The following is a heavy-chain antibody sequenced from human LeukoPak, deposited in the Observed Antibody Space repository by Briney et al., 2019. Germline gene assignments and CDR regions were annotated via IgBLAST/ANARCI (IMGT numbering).Heavy chain of an antibody. CDR1: GYTFTSYG. J-gene: IGHJ6*03. Sequence: SVKVSCKASGYTFTSYGISWVRQAPGQGLEWMGGIIPIFGTANYAQKFQGRVTITSDESTSTAYMELSSLRSEDTAVYYCARGGDYDFWSGYRYYYYYMDVWGKGTTVTVS. V-gene: IGHV1-69*13. CDR3: ARGGDYDFWSGYRYYYYYMDV. CDR2: IIPIFGTA. D-gene: IGHD3-3*01.